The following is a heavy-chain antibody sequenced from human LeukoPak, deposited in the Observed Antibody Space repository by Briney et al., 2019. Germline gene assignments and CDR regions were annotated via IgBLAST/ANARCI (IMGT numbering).Heavy chain of an antibody. Sequence: GGSLRLSCAASGFTFSSFGMHWVRQAPGKGLEWVALIIDESRQFYTPSVKGRVTISRDNSKNTLYLEMNSLRVEDTAVYYCVRDDATDDNGFDIWGQGTMVTVSS. J-gene: IGHJ3*02. CDR2: IIDESRQ. D-gene: IGHD3-9*01. CDR3: VRDDATDDNGFDI. V-gene: IGHV3-30*12. CDR1: GFTFSSFG.